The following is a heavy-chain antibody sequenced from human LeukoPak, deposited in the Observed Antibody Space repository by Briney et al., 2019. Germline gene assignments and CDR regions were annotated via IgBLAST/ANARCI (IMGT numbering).Heavy chain of an antibody. CDR1: GGSISSSSYY. Sequence: KPSETLSLTCTVSGGSISSSSYYWGWIRQPPGKGLEWIGSIYYSGSTYYNPSLKSRVTISVDTSKNQFSLKLSSVTAADTAVYYCARQGSSSGWYDTSLQYFQHWGQGTLVTVSS. J-gene: IGHJ1*01. V-gene: IGHV4-39*01. CDR3: ARQGSSSGWYDTSLQYFQH. CDR2: IYYSGST. D-gene: IGHD6-19*01.